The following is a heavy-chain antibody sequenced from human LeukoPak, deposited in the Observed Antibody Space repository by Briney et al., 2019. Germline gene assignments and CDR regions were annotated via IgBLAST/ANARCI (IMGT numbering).Heavy chain of an antibody. CDR2: INHSGST. D-gene: IGHD3-9*01. Sequence: PSETLSLTCAVYGGSFSGYYWNWIRQPPGKGLDWIGEINHSGSTNYNPSLKSRVTISVDTFKNDFSLKLSSVTAADTAVYYCARGRDYDILTGYYNERYFDYWGQRTLVTVSS. CDR3: ARGRDYDILTGYYNERYFDY. V-gene: IGHV4-34*01. J-gene: IGHJ4*02. CDR1: GGSFSGYY.